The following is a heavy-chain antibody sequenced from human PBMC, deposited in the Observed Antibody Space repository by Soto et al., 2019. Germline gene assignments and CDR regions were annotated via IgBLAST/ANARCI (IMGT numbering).Heavy chain of an antibody. V-gene: IGHV4-30-2*01. D-gene: IGHD6-19*01. J-gene: IGHJ4*02. CDR2: IYHSGST. CDR3: ASAGGLGAVAADY. Sequence: SETLSLTCAVSGGSIGGGGDSWSWIRQPPGKGLEWIGYIYHSGSTYYNPSLKSRVTISVDRSKNQFSLKLSSVTAADTAVYYCASAGGLGAVAADYWGQGTLVTVSS. CDR1: GGSIGGGGDS.